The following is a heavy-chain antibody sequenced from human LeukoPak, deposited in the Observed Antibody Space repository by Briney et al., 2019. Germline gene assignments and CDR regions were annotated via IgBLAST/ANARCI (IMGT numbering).Heavy chain of an antibody. V-gene: IGHV3-48*03. CDR2: ISGSGDTI. J-gene: IGHJ5*02. Sequence: GGSLRLSCAASGFIFSSYNMNWVRQAPGKGLEWISYISGSGDTIYYADSVKGRFTISRDNAKNSLYLQMNSLRAEDTAVYHCARAPLVLQYRWWFDPWGQGTLVIVSS. CDR3: ARAPLVLQYRWWFDP. CDR1: GFIFSSYN. D-gene: IGHD5-24*01.